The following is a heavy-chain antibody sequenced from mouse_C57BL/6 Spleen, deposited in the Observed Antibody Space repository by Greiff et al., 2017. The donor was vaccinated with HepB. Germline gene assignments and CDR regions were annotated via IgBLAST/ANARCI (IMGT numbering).Heavy chain of an antibody. J-gene: IGHJ2*01. CDR1: GYTFTDYY. CDR2: INPYNGGT. V-gene: IGHV1-19*01. CDR3: ARSKDYDDYFDY. Sequence: EVQLQQSGPVLVKPGASVKMSCKASGYTFTDYYMNWVKQSHGKSLEWIGVINPYNGGTSYNQKFKGKATLTVDKSSSTAYMELNSLTSEDSAVYYCARSKDYDDYFDYWGQGTTLTVSS. D-gene: IGHD2-4*01.